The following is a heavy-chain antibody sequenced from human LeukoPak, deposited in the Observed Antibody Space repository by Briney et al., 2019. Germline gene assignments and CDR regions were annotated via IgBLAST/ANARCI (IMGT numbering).Heavy chain of an antibody. CDR1: GYTFTGYY. J-gene: IGHJ5*02. CDR2: INPKSGGT. V-gene: IGHV1-2*02. Sequence: GASVKVSCKASGYTFTGYYMHWVRQAPGQGLEWMGWINPKSGGTNYAQKFQGRVTMTRETSISTAYMELSRLRSDDTAVYYCAREDIVVVVASTGWFDPWGQGTLATVSS. CDR3: AREDIVVVVASTGWFDP. D-gene: IGHD2-15*01.